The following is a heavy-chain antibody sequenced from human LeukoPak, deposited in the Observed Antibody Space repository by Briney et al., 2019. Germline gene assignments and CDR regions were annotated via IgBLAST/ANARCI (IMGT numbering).Heavy chain of an antibody. Sequence: GGSLRLSCAASGFTFSSYGMHWGREGPDKGLERGAFIRYDGSNKYYADSVKGRFTISRDNSKNTLYLQINSLRAEDTAVYYCAKDSGSYHYFDYWGQGPLVTVSS. V-gene: IGHV3-30*02. CDR1: GFTFSSYG. CDR2: IRYDGSNK. J-gene: IGHJ4*02. D-gene: IGHD1-26*01. CDR3: AKDSGSYHYFDY.